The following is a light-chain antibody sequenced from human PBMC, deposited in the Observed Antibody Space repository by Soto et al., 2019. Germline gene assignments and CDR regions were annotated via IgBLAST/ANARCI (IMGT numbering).Light chain of an antibody. V-gene: IGLV2-14*01. J-gene: IGLJ2*01. CDR3: SSYTSSSTVV. Sequence: QSALTQPASVSGSPGQSITISCTGTSSDVGGYNYVSWYQQHPGKAPKLMIYDVSNRPSGVSNRFSGSKSGNTASLTISGVQAGDEADYYCSSYTSSSTVVFGGGTKLTVL. CDR2: DVS. CDR1: SSDVGGYNY.